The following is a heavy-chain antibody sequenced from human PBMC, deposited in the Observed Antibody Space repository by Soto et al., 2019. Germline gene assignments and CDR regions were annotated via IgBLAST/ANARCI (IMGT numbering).Heavy chain of an antibody. V-gene: IGHV3-23*01. CDR1: GFTFSSYA. J-gene: IGHJ1*01. CDR2: ISGGGGST. Sequence: QPGGSLRLSCAASGFTFSSYAMNWVRQAPGKGLDWVSTISGGGGSTYYADSVKGRFTISRDNSKNTLYLQMNSLRAEDTAIYYCAKDGLITAAGASYFQHWGQGTLVTVSS. CDR3: AKDGLITAAGASYFQH. D-gene: IGHD6-13*01.